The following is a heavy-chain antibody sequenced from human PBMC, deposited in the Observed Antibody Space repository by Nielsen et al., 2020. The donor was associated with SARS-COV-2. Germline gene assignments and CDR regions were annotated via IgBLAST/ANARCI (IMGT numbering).Heavy chain of an antibody. D-gene: IGHD4-17*01. CDR2: INPSGGST. Sequence: ASVKVSCKASGYTFTTNYIHWVRQAPGQGLEWMGIINPSGGSTSYAQKFQGRVTMTRDTSISTAYMELSRLRSDDTAVYYCARDYGENYGDYKDENWFDPWGQGTLVTVSS. V-gene: IGHV1-46*01. CDR1: GYTFTTNY. J-gene: IGHJ5*02. CDR3: ARDYGENYGDYKDENWFDP.